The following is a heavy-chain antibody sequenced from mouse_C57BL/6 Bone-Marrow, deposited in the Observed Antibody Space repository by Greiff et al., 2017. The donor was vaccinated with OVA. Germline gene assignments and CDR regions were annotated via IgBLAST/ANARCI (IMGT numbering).Heavy chain of an antibody. CDR2: IYPRSGNT. J-gene: IGHJ3*01. D-gene: IGHD1-1*01. Sequence: QVQLQQSGAELARPGASVKLSCKASGYTFTSYGISWVKQRTGQGLEWIGEIYPRSGNTYYNEKFKGKATLTADKSSSTAYMELRSLTSEDSAVYFCARFAPLYYYGSSSWFADWGQGTLVTVSA. CDR3: ARFAPLYYYGSSSWFAD. CDR1: GYTFTSYG. V-gene: IGHV1-81*01.